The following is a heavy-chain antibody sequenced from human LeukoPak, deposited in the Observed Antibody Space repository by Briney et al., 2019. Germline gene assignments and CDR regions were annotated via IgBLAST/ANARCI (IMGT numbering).Heavy chain of an antibody. CDR1: GYSFTNYW. CDR3: ARANYYGSGSYYSPAY. D-gene: IGHD3-10*01. CDR2: IYPGDSDT. V-gene: IGHV5-51*01. Sequence: GESLKISCKGSGYSFTNYWIGWVRQMPGKGLEWMGIIYPGDSDTRYSPSFQGQVTISADKSVSTAYLQWSSLKASDTTMYYCARANYYGSGSYYSPAYWGQGTLVTVSS. J-gene: IGHJ4*02.